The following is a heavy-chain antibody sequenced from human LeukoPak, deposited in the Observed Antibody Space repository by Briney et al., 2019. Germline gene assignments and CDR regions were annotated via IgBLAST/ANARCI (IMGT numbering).Heavy chain of an antibody. CDR2: IYYSGST. J-gene: IGHJ4*02. CDR1: GGSISSSRDY. V-gene: IGHV4-39*01. CDR3: ARATGYDFWSGYPTRSYYFDY. Sequence: PSETLSLTCTVSGGSISSSRDYWGWIRQPPGKGLEWIGSIYYSGSTYYNPSLKSRVTISVDTSKNQFSLKLSSVTAADTAVYYCARATGYDFWSGYPTRSYYFDYWGQGTLVTVSS. D-gene: IGHD3-3*01.